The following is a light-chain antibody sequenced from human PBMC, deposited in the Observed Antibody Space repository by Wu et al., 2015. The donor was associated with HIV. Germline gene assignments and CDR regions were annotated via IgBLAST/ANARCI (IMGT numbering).Light chain of an antibody. Sequence: DIQMTQSPSTLSASVGDRVTITCRASQSISSWLAWYQQKPGKAPKLLIYKASSLEGGVPSRFSGSGSGTEFTLTISSLQPDDFATYYCQQYNTYPWTFGPGTKVEV. V-gene: IGKV1-5*03. CDR2: KAS. CDR1: QSISSW. J-gene: IGKJ1*01. CDR3: QQYNTYPWT.